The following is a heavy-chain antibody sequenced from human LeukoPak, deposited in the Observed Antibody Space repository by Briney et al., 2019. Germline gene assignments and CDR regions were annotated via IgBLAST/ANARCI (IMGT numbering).Heavy chain of an antibody. Sequence: ASVKVSCKASGYTFTGYYMHWVRQAPGQGLECMGWINPNSGGTSYAQKFQGRVTMTRDMSTSTAYMELSSLRSEDTAVYYCASFSGLCPSMVRGVVDYWGQGTLVTVSS. CDR1: GYTFTGYY. CDR2: INPNSGGT. D-gene: IGHD3-10*01. J-gene: IGHJ4*02. V-gene: IGHV1-2*02. CDR3: ASFSGLCPSMVRGVVDY.